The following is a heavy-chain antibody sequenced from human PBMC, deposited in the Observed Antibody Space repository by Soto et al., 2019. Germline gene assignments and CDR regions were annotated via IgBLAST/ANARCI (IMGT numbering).Heavy chain of an antibody. Sequence: QVQLVQSGAEVKKPGSSVNVSCKGSGGTFSSYAISWVRQAPGQGLEWMGGIIPIFGTAHYAQKFQGSVTITAYESTSTAYMARGRLRYEDTVVYCCPNNCGGASSYCGLWGRGNL. J-gene: IGHJ2*01. CDR1: GGTFSSYA. D-gene: IGHD2-21*01. CDR3: PNNCGGASSYCGL. CDR2: IIPIFGTA. V-gene: IGHV1-69*12.